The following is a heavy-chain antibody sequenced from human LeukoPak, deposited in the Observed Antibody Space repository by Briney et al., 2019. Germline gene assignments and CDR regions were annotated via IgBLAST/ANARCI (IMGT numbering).Heavy chain of an antibody. CDR1: GGSISSGNY. CDR3: ARVGQWLRNTDY. D-gene: IGHD6-19*01. J-gene: IGHJ4*02. CDR2: VYYSGNT. V-gene: IGHV4-39*07. Sequence: SETLSLTCTVSGGSISSGNYWGWVRQSPGKGLEWIGSVYYSGNTYYIPSLKSRITISRDTSKNQFSLKLTSVTAADTAVYYCARVGQWLRNTDYWGQGTLVTVSS.